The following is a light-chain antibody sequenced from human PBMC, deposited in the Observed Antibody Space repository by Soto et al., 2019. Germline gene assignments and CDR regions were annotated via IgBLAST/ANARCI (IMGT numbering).Light chain of an antibody. CDR3: SIYAGGNSVI. CDR2: EVT. Sequence: QSALTQPPSASGSPGQSVTISCAGTSSDVGSYFYVSWYQQHPGKAPKLMIYEVTKQSSGVPDRFSGSKSGNTASLTVSGLQVEDEADYFCSIYAGGNSVIFGGGTKVTVL. V-gene: IGLV2-8*01. J-gene: IGLJ2*01. CDR1: SSDVGSYFY.